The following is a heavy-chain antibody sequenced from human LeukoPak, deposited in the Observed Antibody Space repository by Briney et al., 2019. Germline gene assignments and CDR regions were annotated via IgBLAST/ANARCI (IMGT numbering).Heavy chain of an antibody. CDR1: GGTFSSYA. Sequence: ASVKVSCKASGGTFSSYAISWVRQAPGQGLEWMGGIIPIFGTANYAQKFQGRVTITADESTSTAYMELSSLRSEDTAVYYCARDTRGHMDVWGKGTTVTVSS. D-gene: IGHD3-10*01. CDR3: ARDTRGHMDV. V-gene: IGHV1-69*13. J-gene: IGHJ6*03. CDR2: IIPIFGTA.